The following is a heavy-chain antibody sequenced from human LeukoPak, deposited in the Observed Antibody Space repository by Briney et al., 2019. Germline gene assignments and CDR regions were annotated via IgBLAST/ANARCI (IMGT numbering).Heavy chain of an antibody. CDR3: ARDLLSVKPDYYDSSGYYYG. CDR2: IKQDGSEK. V-gene: IGHV3-7*01. J-gene: IGHJ4*02. CDR1: GFTFSSYW. Sequence: GGSLRLSCAASGFTFSSYWMSWVSQAPGKGLEWVANIKQDGSEKHYVDSVKGRFTISRDNAKNSLYLQMNSLRAEDTAVYYCARDLLSVKPDYYDSSGYYYGWGQGTLVTVSS. D-gene: IGHD3-22*01.